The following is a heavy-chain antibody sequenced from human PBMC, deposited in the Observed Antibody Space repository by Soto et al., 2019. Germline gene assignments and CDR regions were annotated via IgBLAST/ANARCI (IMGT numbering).Heavy chain of an antibody. CDR2: INAGNGNR. V-gene: IGHV1-3*01. J-gene: IGHJ4*02. Sequence: QVQLVQSGAEVKKPGASVKVSCKASGYTFTSYAMHWVRQAPGQRLEWMGWINAGNGNRKYSQKFQGRVTITRDTSASTAYMERSSLRSEDTAVYSGARDVGGNDYWGQGTLVTVSS. D-gene: IGHD2-15*01. CDR1: GYTFTSYA. CDR3: ARDVGGNDY.